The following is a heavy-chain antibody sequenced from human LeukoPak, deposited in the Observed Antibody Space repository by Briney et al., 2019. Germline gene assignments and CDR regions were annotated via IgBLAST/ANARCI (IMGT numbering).Heavy chain of an antibody. CDR2: IKPNSGGA. CDR1: GYTFTSYD. Sequence: ASVKVSCKASGYTFTSYDINWVRQAPGQGLEWMGCIKPNSGGAYYAQNFQDRVTMTRDTSISTAYMELSRLRSDDTAVYYCARVWPCSNGVCPDVFEYWGQGTLVTVSS. V-gene: IGHV1-2*02. D-gene: IGHD2-8*01. CDR3: ARVWPCSNGVCPDVFEY. J-gene: IGHJ4*02.